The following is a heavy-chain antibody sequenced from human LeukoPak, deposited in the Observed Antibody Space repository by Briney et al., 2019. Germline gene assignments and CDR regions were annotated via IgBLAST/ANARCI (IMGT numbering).Heavy chain of an antibody. Sequence: ASVKVSCKASGYTLTGYYMHWVRQAPGQGLEWMGWINPNSGGTNYAQKFQGRVTMTRDTSISTAYMELSRLRSGDTAVYYCARLVYDYVWGSYPLDYWGQGTLVTVSS. J-gene: IGHJ4*02. CDR3: ARLVYDYVWGSYPLDY. CDR1: GYTLTGYY. V-gene: IGHV1-2*02. D-gene: IGHD3-16*02. CDR2: INPNSGGT.